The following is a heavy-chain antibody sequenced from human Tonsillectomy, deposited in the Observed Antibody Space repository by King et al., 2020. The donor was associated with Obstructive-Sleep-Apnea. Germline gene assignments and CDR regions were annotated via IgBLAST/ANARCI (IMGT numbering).Heavy chain of an antibody. Sequence: LQLQESGPGLVKPSETLSLTCIVSGDSISSYYWSWIRLPPVKELEWMGYIYYSGNTIYNPSLKSRVTMALDTSKNQFSLKLSSVTAADTAVYYCARHEGIGYYYYGLDVWGQGTTVTVSS. CDR2: IYYSGNT. CDR1: GDSISSYY. V-gene: IGHV4-59*08. D-gene: IGHD2-15*01. CDR3: ARHEGIGYYYYGLDV. J-gene: IGHJ6*02.